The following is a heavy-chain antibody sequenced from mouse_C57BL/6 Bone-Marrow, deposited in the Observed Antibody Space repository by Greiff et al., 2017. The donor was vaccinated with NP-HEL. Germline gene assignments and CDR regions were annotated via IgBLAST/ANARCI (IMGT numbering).Heavy chain of an antibody. CDR2: IYPGDGDT. Sequence: VQLQQSGPELVKPGASVKISCKASGYAFSSSWMNWVKQRPGKGLEWIGRIYPGDGDTNYNGKFKGKATLTADKSSSTAYMQLSSLTSEDSAVYFCARSGTAQATTWFAYWGQGTLVTVS. J-gene: IGHJ3*01. CDR3: ARSGTAQATTWFAY. V-gene: IGHV1-82*01. CDR1: GYAFSSSW. D-gene: IGHD3-2*02.